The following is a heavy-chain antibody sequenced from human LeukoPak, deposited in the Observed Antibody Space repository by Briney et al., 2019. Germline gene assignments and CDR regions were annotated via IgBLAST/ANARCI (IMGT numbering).Heavy chain of an antibody. CDR3: AKDEGIAAAGTDY. CDR2: ISGSGGST. J-gene: IGHJ4*02. D-gene: IGHD6-13*01. V-gene: IGHV3-23*01. Sequence: PGGSLRLSCAVSGLTFSRYAMSWVRQAPGKGLEWVSAISGSGGSTYYADSVKGRFTISRDNSKNTLYLQMNSLRAEDTAVYYCAKDEGIAAAGTDYWGQGTLVTVSS. CDR1: GLTFSRYA.